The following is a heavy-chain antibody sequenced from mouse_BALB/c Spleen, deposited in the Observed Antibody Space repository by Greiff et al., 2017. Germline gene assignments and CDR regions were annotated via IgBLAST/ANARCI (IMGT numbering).Heavy chain of an antibody. D-gene: IGHD2-3*01. CDR1: GFTFSSYA. Sequence: EVKLMESGGGLVKPGGSLKLSCAASGFTFSSYAMSWVRQSPEKRLEWVAEISSGGSYTYYPDTVTGRFTISRDNAKNTLYLEMSSLRSEDTAMYYCARERDDGYSPFAYWGQGTLVTVSA. V-gene: IGHV5-9-4*01. CDR3: ARERDDGYSPFAY. CDR2: ISSGGSYT. J-gene: IGHJ3*01.